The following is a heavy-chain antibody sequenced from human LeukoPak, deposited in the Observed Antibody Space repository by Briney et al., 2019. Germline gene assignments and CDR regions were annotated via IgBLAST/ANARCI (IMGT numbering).Heavy chain of an antibody. Sequence: GASVKVSCKASGYTFTGYYMHWVRQAPGQGLEWMGWINPNSGGTNYAQKFQGRVTMTRDTSISTAYMELSRLRSDDTAVYYYAREVGVPAAIGSWFDPWGQGTLVTVSS. V-gene: IGHV1-2*02. D-gene: IGHD2-2*02. CDR1: GYTFTGYY. CDR2: INPNSGGT. J-gene: IGHJ5*02. CDR3: AREVGVPAAIGSWFDP.